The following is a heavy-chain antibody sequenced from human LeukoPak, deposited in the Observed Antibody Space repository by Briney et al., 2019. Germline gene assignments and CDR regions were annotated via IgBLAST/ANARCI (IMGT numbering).Heavy chain of an antibody. Sequence: GGSLRLSCAASGFTFSTYAMTWVRQAPGKGLEWVSAISGGGGSAYYADSVKGRFTISRDSSMNTLYLQMNSLRAEDTAMYYCARVPSIAAVGIRLDYWGQGTLVTVSS. V-gene: IGHV3-23*01. D-gene: IGHD6-13*01. CDR2: ISGGGGSA. J-gene: IGHJ4*02. CDR1: GFTFSTYA. CDR3: ARVPSIAAVGIRLDY.